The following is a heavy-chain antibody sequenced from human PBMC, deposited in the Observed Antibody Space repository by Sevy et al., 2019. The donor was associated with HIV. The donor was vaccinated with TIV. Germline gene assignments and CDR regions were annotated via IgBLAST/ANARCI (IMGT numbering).Heavy chain of an antibody. CDR1: GFIFSSYG. D-gene: IGHD6-19*01. Sequence: GGSLRLSCAASGFIFSSYGMNWVRQAPGKGLEWISYISSSSSTIYYADSVKGRFTISRDNAKNSLYLQMNSLGAEDMAVYYCARDLSSGWYGVGDYWGQGTLVTVSS. CDR2: ISSSSSTI. J-gene: IGHJ4*02. V-gene: IGHV3-48*01. CDR3: ARDLSSGWYGVGDY.